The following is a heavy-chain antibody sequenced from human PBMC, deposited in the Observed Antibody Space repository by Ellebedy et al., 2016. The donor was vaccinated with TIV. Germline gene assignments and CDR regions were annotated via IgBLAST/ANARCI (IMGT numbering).Heavy chain of an antibody. CDR1: AFTFSSNA. J-gene: IGHJ4*02. Sequence: GGSLRLSXAASAFTFSSNAMNWVRQAPGKGLEWVSGISGSGGSTYYADSVKGRFTISRDNSKNTLYLQMNSLRAEDTAVYYGASRPGIAVAGPGDYWGQGTLVTVS. CDR3: ASRPGIAVAGPGDY. D-gene: IGHD6-19*01. CDR2: ISGSGGST. V-gene: IGHV3-23*01.